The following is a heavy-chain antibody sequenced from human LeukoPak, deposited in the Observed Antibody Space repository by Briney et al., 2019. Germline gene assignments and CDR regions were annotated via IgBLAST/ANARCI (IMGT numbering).Heavy chain of an antibody. J-gene: IGHJ3*02. V-gene: IGHV1-69*04. CDR2: IIPILGIA. Sequence: SVKVFCKASGGTFSSYAISWVRQAPGQGLEWMGRIIPILGIANYAQKFQGRVTITADKSTSTAYMELSSLRSEDTAVYYCASASITMVRGVIIMWAFDIWGQGTMVTVSS. CDR3: ASASITMVRGVIIMWAFDI. CDR1: GGTFSSYA. D-gene: IGHD3-10*01.